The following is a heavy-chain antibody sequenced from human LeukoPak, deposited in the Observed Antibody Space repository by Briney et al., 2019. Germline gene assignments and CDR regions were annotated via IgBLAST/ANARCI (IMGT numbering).Heavy chain of an antibody. D-gene: IGHD3-10*01. CDR3: ARGSSGGSNYFDY. J-gene: IGHJ4*02. CDR1: GGSISSGGYS. CDR2: IYHSGST. Sequence: TLSLTCAVSGGSISSGGYSWSWIRQPPGKGLEWIGYIYHSGSTYYNPSLKSRVTISVDRYKNQFSLKLSSVTAADTAVYYCARGSSGGSNYFDYWGQGTLVTVSS. V-gene: IGHV4-30-2*01.